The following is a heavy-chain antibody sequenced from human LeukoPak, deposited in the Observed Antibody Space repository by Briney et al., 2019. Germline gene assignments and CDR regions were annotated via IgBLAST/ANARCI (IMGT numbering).Heavy chain of an antibody. CDR1: GFPFGAYV. Sequence: GGSLRLSCEASGFPFGAYVMSWVRQAPGKGLEWVAYINHNSEMILYPDFVKGRFTISRDNAKNSLYLQMNSLRDEDTALYYCARDTEWAFDYWGQGTRVILSS. J-gene: IGHJ4*02. CDR2: INHNSEMI. V-gene: IGHV3-48*02. D-gene: IGHD1-26*01. CDR3: ARDTEWAFDY.